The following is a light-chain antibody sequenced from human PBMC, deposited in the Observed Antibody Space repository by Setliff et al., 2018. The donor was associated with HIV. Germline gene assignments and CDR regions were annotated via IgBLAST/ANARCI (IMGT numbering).Light chain of an antibody. V-gene: IGLV2-14*01. CDR3: SSYRGGSTLFV. J-gene: IGLJ1*01. Sequence: QSALTQPASVSGSPGQSITISCTGTRSDVGAYNYVSWYQQHPGKAPKLVIYEVSNRPSGVSNRFSGSKSGNTASLTISGLQTEDEAHYFCSSYRGGSTLFVLGPGTKVTV. CDR2: EVS. CDR1: RSDVGAYNY.